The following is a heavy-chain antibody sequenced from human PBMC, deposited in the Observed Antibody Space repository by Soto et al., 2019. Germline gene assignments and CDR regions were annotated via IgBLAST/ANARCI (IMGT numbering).Heavy chain of an antibody. Sequence: SVKVSCKASGGTFSSYAISWVRQAPGQGLEWMGGIIPIFGTANYAQKFQGRVTITADESTSTAYVELSSLRSEDTAVYYCASMVPPVVPDAIGWFDPWGQGTLVTVSS. CDR2: IIPIFGTA. CDR1: GGTFSSYA. J-gene: IGHJ5*02. CDR3: ASMVPPVVPDAIGWFDP. D-gene: IGHD2-2*01. V-gene: IGHV1-69*13.